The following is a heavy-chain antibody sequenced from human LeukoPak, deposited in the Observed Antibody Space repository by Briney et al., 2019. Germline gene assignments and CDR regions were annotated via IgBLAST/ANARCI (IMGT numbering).Heavy chain of an antibody. CDR1: GGSISSGSYY. V-gene: IGHV4-61*02. Sequence: SETLSLTCTVSGGSISSGSYYWSWIRQPAGKGLEWIGRIYTSGSTNYNPSLKSRVTISVDTSKNQFSLKLSSVTAADTAVYYCARALIWPGIAATKAGIFREYWGQGTLVTVSS. J-gene: IGHJ4*02. D-gene: IGHD6-13*01. CDR3: ARALIWPGIAATKAGIFREY. CDR2: IYTSGST.